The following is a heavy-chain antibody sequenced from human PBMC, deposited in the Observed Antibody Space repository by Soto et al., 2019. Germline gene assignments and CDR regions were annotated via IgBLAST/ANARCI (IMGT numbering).Heavy chain of an antibody. CDR3: ARLWNGYNPIFDY. CDR1: GGSISSSSYY. J-gene: IGHJ4*02. V-gene: IGHV4-39*01. CDR2: IYYSGST. D-gene: IGHD5-12*01. Sequence: PSETLSLTCTVSGGSISSSSYYWGWIRQPPGKGLEWIGSIYYSGSTYYNPSLKSRVTISVDTSKNQFSLKLSSVTAADTAVYYCARLWNGYNPIFDYWGQGTLVTVSS.